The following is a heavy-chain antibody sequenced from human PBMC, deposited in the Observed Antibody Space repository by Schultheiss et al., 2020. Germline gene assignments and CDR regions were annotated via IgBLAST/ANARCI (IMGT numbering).Heavy chain of an antibody. J-gene: IGHJ4*02. CDR1: GFTFDDYA. V-gene: IGHV3-9*01. Sequence: GGSLRLSCAASGFTFDDYAMHWVRQAPGKGLEWVSGISWNSGSIGYADSVKGRFTISRDNAKNSLYLQMNSLRVEDTAIYYCARGRPGPFDSWGPGTLVTVSS. CDR2: ISWNSGSI. CDR3: ARGRPGPFDS.